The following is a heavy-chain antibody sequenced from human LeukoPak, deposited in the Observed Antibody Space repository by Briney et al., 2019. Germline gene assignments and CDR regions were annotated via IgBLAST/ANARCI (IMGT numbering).Heavy chain of an antibody. V-gene: IGHV4-59*08. D-gene: IGHD3-10*01. J-gene: IGHJ4*02. CDR3: ARRGRESFASFDF. CDR2: THYSGST. CDR1: GGSISNYY. Sequence: SETLSLTCTVSGGSISNYYWSWIREPPGKGLEWIGYTHYSGSTNYNPSLKSRITMSVDTSTNQFSLKVISVTAADTAVYYCARRGRESFASFDFWGQGTLVTVSS.